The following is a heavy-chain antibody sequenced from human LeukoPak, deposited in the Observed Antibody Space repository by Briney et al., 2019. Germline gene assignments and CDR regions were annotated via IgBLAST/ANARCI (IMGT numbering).Heavy chain of an antibody. V-gene: IGHV1-8*01. CDR1: GYTFTSYD. CDR2: MNPNSGNT. Sequence: ASVKVSCKASGYTFTSYDINWVRQATGQGLEWMGWMNPNSGNTGYAQKFQDRVTMTRNTSISTAYMELSSLRPEDTAVYYCARGGYDFWSGPNNWFDPWGQGTLVTVSS. J-gene: IGHJ5*02. D-gene: IGHD3-3*01. CDR3: ARGGYDFWSGPNNWFDP.